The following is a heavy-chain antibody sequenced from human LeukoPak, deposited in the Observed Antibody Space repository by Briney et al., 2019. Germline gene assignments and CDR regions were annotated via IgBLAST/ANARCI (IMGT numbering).Heavy chain of an antibody. V-gene: IGHV3-11*04. D-gene: IGHD3-16*02. Sequence: PGGSLRLSCAASGFTFSNAWMSWVRQAPGKGLEWVSYISSSGSTIYYADSVKGRFTISRDNAKNSLYLQMNSLRAEDTAVYYCARDRYDYVWGSYRRPFHFGYWGQGTLVTVSS. CDR1: GFTFSNAW. CDR2: ISSSGSTI. CDR3: ARDRYDYVWGSYRRPFHFGY. J-gene: IGHJ4*02.